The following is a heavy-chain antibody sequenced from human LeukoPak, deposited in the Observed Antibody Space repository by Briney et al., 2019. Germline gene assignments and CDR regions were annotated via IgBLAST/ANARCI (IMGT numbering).Heavy chain of an antibody. CDR1: GFTFSSYS. CDR2: ISSSSSYI. J-gene: IGHJ3*02. Sequence: GGSLRLSCAASGFTFSSYSMNWVRQAPGKGLEWVSSISSSSSYIYYADSVKGRFTISRDNAKNSLYLQMNSLRAEDTAVYYCARVVGLRPDSGYAEGDAFDIWGQGTMVTVSS. CDR3: ARVVGLRPDSGYAEGDAFDI. V-gene: IGHV3-21*01. D-gene: IGHD5-12*01.